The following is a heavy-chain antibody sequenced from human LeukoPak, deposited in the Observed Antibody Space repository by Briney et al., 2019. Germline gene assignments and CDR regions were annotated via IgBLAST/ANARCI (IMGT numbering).Heavy chain of an antibody. D-gene: IGHD5-18*01. J-gene: IGHJ4*02. CDR3: ARDQSYGRHYFDY. CDR1: SYSISSGYY. CDR2: IHHSGST. V-gene: IGHV4-38-2*02. Sequence: PSETLSLTCAVSSYSISSGYYWGWIRRPPGKGLEWIGNIHHSGSTYYSPSLESRVTISLDTSKNQFSLRLSSVTAADTAVYYCARDQSYGRHYFDYWGQGILVTVSS.